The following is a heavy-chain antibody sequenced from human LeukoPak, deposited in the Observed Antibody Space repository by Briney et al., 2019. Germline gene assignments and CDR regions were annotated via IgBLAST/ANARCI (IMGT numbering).Heavy chain of an antibody. CDR1: GFTFSSYA. D-gene: IGHD6-13*01. V-gene: IGHV3-23*01. CDR2: ISGSGGST. CDR3: ARGASIAAAGTGEKSNRFDP. J-gene: IGHJ5*02. Sequence: GGSLRLSCAASGFTFSSYAMSWVRQAPGKGLEWVSAISGSGGSTYYADSVKGRFTISRDNSKNTLYLQMNSLRVEDTAVYYCARGASIAAAGTGEKSNRFDPWGQGTLVTVSS.